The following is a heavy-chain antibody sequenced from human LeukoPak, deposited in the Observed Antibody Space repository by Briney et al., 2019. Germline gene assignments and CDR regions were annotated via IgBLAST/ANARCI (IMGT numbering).Heavy chain of an antibody. CDR1: GFTFTNAW. J-gene: IGHJ2*01. CDR2: IKSKTDGGTT. V-gene: IGHV3-15*01. Sequence: GGSLRLSCSASGFTFTNAWMSWVRQAPGKGLEWVGLIKSKTDGGTTDYAAPVQGRFTISRDDSNNTLHLQMSGLKTEDTGVYYCATVYWYFDLWGPGTLLCVSA. CDR3: ATVYWYFDL.